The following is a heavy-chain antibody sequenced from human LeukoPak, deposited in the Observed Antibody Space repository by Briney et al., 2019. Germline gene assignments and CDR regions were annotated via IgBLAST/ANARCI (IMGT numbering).Heavy chain of an antibody. D-gene: IGHD6-19*01. CDR3: ANFEQWLPEGDY. CDR2: ISYDGSNK. V-gene: IGHV3-30-3*01. J-gene: IGHJ4*02. Sequence: GGSLRLSCAASGFTFSSYAMHWVRQAPGKGLEWVAVISYDGSNKYYADSVKGRFTISRDNSKNTLYLQMNSLRAEDTAVYYCANFEQWLPEGDYWGLGTLVTVSS. CDR1: GFTFSSYA.